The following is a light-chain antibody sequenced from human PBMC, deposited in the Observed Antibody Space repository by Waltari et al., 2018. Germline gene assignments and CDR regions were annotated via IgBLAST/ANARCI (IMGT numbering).Light chain of an antibody. CDR1: SSDVGGDDS. Sequence: QSARTQPASVSGSPGQSFTISCTGSSSDVGGDDSVSWYEDHPGQAPKVIIYDVNKRHPGVSGRFSDSKSGNTASLTISGLQAEDEATFYCSSQSTKNGVIFGGGTKVTVL. CDR3: SSQSTKNGVI. CDR2: DVN. J-gene: IGLJ2*01. V-gene: IGLV2-14*03.